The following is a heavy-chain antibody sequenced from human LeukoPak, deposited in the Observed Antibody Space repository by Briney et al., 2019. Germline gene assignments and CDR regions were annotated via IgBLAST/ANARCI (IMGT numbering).Heavy chain of an antibody. Sequence: SETLSLTCAVYGGSFSGYYWSWIRQPPGKGLEWIGEINHSGSTNYNPSLKSRVTISVDTSKNQFSLKLSSVTAADTAVYYCARMRRVSPFDIWGQGTMVTVSS. V-gene: IGHV4-34*01. D-gene: IGHD6-6*01. CDR3: ARMRRVSPFDI. CDR1: GGSFSGYY. CDR2: INHSGST. J-gene: IGHJ3*02.